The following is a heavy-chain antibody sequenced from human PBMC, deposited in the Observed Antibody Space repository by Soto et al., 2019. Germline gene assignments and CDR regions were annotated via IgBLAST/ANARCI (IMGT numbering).Heavy chain of an antibody. D-gene: IGHD3-16*01. CDR3: ARHGWGSDY. CDR1: GGSISTYY. Sequence: SETLSLTCTVSGGSISTYYWSWVRQPPGKGLEWIGYIHYTGSTNYNASLKSRVTISVDTSKNQFSLRLSSVTAADTAVYYCARHGWGSDYWGQGTLVTVSS. J-gene: IGHJ4*02. CDR2: IHYTGST. V-gene: IGHV4-59*08.